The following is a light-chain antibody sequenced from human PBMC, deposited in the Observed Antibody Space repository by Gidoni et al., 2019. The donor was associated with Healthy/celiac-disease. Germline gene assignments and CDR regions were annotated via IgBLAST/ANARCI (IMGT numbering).Light chain of an antibody. V-gene: IGKV2-28*01. CDR3: MQALQTPLFT. J-gene: IGKJ3*01. CDR2: LGS. CDR1: QSLLHRNGYNY. Sequence: DIVMTQSPLSLPVTPGEPASISCRSSQSLLHRNGYNYLDWYLQKPGQSPQLLIYLGSNRASGVPDRFSGSGSGTDFTLKISRVEAEDVGVYYCMQALQTPLFTFXPXTKVDIK.